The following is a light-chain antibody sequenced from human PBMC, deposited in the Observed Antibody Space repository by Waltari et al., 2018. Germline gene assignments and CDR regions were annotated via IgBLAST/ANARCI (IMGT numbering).Light chain of an antibody. CDR3: SSYTSSGTLVL. J-gene: IGLJ2*01. CDR1: SRDVGGYKY. V-gene: IGLV2-14*03. Sequence: QSALTQPASVSGSPGQSITISCTGTSRDVGGYKYVSWYQQHPGKAPKLMIYDVNNRPSEISNRFSGSKSGNTASLTISGLQAEDEADYYCSSYTSSGTLVLFGGGTKLTVL. CDR2: DVN.